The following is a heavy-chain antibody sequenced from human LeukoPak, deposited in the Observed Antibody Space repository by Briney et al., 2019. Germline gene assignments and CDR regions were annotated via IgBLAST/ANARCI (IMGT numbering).Heavy chain of an antibody. D-gene: IGHD2-2*01. J-gene: IGHJ5*02. CDR2: IYPGDSDT. V-gene: IGHV5-51*01. CDR3: ALFQLGYCSSTSCYETAVNWFDP. Sequence: GESLKISCKGSGYSFTRYWIGWARQMPGKGLEWMGIIYPGDSDTRYSPSFQGQVTISADKSISTAYLQWSSLKASDTAMYYCALFQLGYCSSTSCYETAVNWFDPWGQGTLVTVSS. CDR1: GYSFTRYW.